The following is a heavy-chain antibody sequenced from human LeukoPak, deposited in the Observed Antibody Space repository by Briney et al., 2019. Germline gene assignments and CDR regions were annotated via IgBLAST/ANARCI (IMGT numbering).Heavy chain of an antibody. D-gene: IGHD3-10*01. CDR2: ISGSGGST. CDR1: GFTFSSYS. Sequence: GGSLRLSCAASGFTFSSYSMNWVRQAPGKGLEWVSVISGSGGSTYYADSVKGRSTISRDNSKSTLYLQMNSLRAEDTAVYYCAKDAGFGSGSYEYWYFDLWGRGTLVTVSS. V-gene: IGHV3-23*01. J-gene: IGHJ2*01. CDR3: AKDAGFGSGSYEYWYFDL.